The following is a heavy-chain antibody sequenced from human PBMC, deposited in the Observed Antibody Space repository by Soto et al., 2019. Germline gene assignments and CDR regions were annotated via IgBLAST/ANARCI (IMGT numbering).Heavy chain of an antibody. Sequence: VASVKVSCKASGGTFSSYAISWVRQAPGQGLEWMGGIIPIFGTANYAQKFQGRVTITADESTSTAYMELSSLRSEDTAVYYCASSRITIFGVVTTDATRYYYYGMDVWGQGTTVTVSS. V-gene: IGHV1-69*13. CDR3: ASSRITIFGVVTTDATRYYYYGMDV. CDR2: IIPIFGTA. D-gene: IGHD3-3*01. J-gene: IGHJ6*02. CDR1: GGTFSSYA.